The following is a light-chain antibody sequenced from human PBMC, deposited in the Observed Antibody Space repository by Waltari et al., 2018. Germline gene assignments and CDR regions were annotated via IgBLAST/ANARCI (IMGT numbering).Light chain of an antibody. J-gene: IGKJ1*01. CDR3: HHYVRLPVT. CDR2: DAI. V-gene: IGKV3-20*01. CDR1: QSIGKY. Sequence: LSLSPGQPATLTCRASQSIGKYLVWYQQKPGQAPRLLIYDAISRAAGIPDRFSGSGSGTDFSLTISRLEPEDFAVYYCHHYVRLPVTFGQGTTVEIK.